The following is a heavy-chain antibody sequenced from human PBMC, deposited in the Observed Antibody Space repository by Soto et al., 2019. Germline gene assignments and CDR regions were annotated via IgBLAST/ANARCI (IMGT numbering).Heavy chain of an antibody. CDR1: GYTFTSYA. J-gene: IGHJ6*02. CDR2: INAGNGNT. D-gene: IGHD6-13*01. Sequence: GASVKVSCKASGYTFTSYAMHWVRQAPGQRLEWMGWINAGNGNTKYSQKFQGRVTITRDTSASTAYMELSSLRSEDTAVYYCASGIAAAGARGYYYYGMDVWGQGTTVTVSS. CDR3: ASGIAAAGARGYYYYGMDV. V-gene: IGHV1-3*01.